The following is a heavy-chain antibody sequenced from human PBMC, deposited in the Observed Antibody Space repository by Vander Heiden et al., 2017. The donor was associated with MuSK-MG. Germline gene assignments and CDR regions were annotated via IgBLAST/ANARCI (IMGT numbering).Heavy chain of an antibody. CDR2: ISGSGGST. D-gene: IGHD2-15*01. Sequence: EVQLVESGGGLVQPGGSLRLSCAAAGFTFSSYAMSWVRQAPGKGLGWFSAISGSGGSTYYADSVKGRFTISRDNSKNTLYLQMNSLRAEDTAVYYCAKDIPSDCSGGSCYLYWGQGTLVTVSS. CDR1: GFTFSSYA. CDR3: AKDIPSDCSGGSCYLY. V-gene: IGHV3-23*04. J-gene: IGHJ4*02.